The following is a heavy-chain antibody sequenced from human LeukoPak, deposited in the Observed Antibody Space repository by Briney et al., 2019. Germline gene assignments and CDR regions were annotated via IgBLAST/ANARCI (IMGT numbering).Heavy chain of an antibody. CDR3: ARDGLFQLPFYYYYYMGV. D-gene: IGHD2-2*01. CDR2: MNPNSGNT. CDR1: GYTFTSYD. V-gene: IGHV1-8*01. J-gene: IGHJ6*03. Sequence: ASVKVSCKASGYTFTSYDINWVRQATGQGLEWMGWMNPNSGNTGYAQKFQGRVTMTRNTSISTAYMELSSLRSEDTAVYYCARDGLFQLPFYYYYYMGVWGKGTTVTVSS.